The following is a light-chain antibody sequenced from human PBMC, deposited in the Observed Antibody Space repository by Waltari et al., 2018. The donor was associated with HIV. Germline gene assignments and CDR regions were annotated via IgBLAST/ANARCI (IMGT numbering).Light chain of an antibody. CDR3: QVWDTFSEHRV. Sequence: YELTQAPSVSAAPGQTASINCQGNNIGSKSVHWYQQKDGPAPTVVVHHDSDRSPEIPARFSGSNSENTATLTISGVEAGDEADYYCQVWDTFSEHRVFGGGTKLTVL. V-gene: IGLV3-21*02. CDR1: NIGSKS. CDR2: HDS. J-gene: IGLJ3*02.